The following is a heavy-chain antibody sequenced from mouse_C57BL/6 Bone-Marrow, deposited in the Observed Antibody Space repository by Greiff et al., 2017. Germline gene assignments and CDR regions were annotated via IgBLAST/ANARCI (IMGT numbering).Heavy chain of an antibody. CDR2: IWGVGST. CDR3: ASRGYDYDGAMDY. V-gene: IGHV2-6*01. D-gene: IGHD2-4*01. J-gene: IGHJ4*01. CDR1: GFSLTSYG. Sequence: VQLQESGPGLVAPSQSLSITCTVSGFSLTSYGVDWVRQSPGKGLEWLGVIWGVGSTNYNSALKSRLSISKDNSKSQVFLKMNSLQTDDTAMYYGASRGYDYDGAMDYWGQGTSVTVSS.